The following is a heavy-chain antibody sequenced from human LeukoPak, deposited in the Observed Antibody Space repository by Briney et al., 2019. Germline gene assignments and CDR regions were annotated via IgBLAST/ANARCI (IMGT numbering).Heavy chain of an antibody. V-gene: IGHV3-48*04. CDR1: GFTFSSYS. CDR3: AREPRGTVVKRGIDY. CDR2: ISSSSSTI. Sequence: GGSLRLSCAASGFTFSSYSMNWVRQAPGKGLEWVSYISSSSSTIYYADSVKGRFTISRDNAKNSLYLQMNSLRAEDTAVYYCAREPRGTVVKRGIDYWGQGTLVTVSS. D-gene: IGHD4-23*01. J-gene: IGHJ4*02.